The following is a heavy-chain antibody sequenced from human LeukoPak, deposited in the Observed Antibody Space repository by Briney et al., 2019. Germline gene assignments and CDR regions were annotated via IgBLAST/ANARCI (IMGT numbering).Heavy chain of an antibody. CDR1: GYTFTSYD. Sequence: ASVKVSCKASGYTFTSYDINWVRQATGQGLEWMGWMNPNSGNTGYAQKFQGRVTITRNTSISTAYMELSSLRSEDTAVYYCAKGHVDIVATIRMGVFDYWGQGTLVTVSS. CDR3: AKGHVDIVATIRMGVFDY. CDR2: MNPNSGNT. D-gene: IGHD5-12*01. J-gene: IGHJ4*02. V-gene: IGHV1-8*03.